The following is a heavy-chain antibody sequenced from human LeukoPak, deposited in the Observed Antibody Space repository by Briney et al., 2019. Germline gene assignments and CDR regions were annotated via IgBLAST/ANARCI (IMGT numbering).Heavy chain of an antibody. D-gene: IGHD3-3*01. V-gene: IGHV3-53*01. J-gene: IGHJ4*02. Sequence: GGSLRLSCAASGFTVSSSYMSWVRQAPGKGLEWVSLIYSGGSTYYADSVKGRFTISRDNSKNTLYLQMNSLRAEDTAVYYCAREPGYDFWSGYQAYYFDYWGQGTLVTVSS. CDR3: AREPGYDFWSGYQAYYFDY. CDR1: GFTVSSSY. CDR2: IYSGGST.